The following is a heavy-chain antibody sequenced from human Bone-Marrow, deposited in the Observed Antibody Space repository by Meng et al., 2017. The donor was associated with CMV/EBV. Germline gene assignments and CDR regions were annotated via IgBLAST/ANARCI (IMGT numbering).Heavy chain of an antibody. V-gene: IGHV3-74*01. CDR1: GFTFSSYW. J-gene: IGHJ6*02. CDR3: ARDLIMEWLTKFYYYYYGMDV. CDR2: INSDGSST. D-gene: IGHD3-3*01. Sequence: GESLKISCAASGFTFSSYWMHWVRQAPGKGLVWVSRINSDGSSTSYADSVKGRFTISRDNAKNTLYLQMNSLRAEDTAVYYCARDLIMEWLTKFYYYYYGMDVWGQGTTVTVSS.